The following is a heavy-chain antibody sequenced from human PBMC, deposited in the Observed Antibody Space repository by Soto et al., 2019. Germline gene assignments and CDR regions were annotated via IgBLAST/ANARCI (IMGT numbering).Heavy chain of an antibody. J-gene: IGHJ5*02. V-gene: IGHV4-38-2*02. Sequence: SETLALTCTVSGFLISDNYFWGWIRQPPGKGLEWLGSIYHNGDTRYNPSLKSPVTISVDTSKNQFTLRVTSVTAADTDVYFCAKDSSGFDPWSQGTLVTVSS. CDR2: IYHNGDT. CDR1: GFLISDNYF. CDR3: AKDSSGFDP. D-gene: IGHD6-25*01.